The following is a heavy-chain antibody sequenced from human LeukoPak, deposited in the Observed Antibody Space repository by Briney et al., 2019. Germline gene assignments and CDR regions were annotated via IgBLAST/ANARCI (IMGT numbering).Heavy chain of an antibody. J-gene: IGHJ4*02. D-gene: IGHD6-19*01. CDR2: ISDNGGTA. Sequence: GGSLRLSCAASQFMFSTYAMYWVRQAPGKGLEWVSGISDNGGTAYYADSVEGRFTISRDNSKNMLYLHMNSPRAEDTAVYYCAKRGPVTGTKYFDYWGQGTLVTVSS. CDR3: AKRGPVTGTKYFDY. V-gene: IGHV3-23*01. CDR1: QFMFSTYA.